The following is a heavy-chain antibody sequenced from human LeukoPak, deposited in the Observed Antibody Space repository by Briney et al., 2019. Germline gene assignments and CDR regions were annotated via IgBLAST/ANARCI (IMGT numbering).Heavy chain of an antibody. CDR1: GFTFSSHT. V-gene: IGHV3-30*04. Sequence: GRSLRLSCAVSGFTFSSHTVHWVRQAPGKGLEWVALISNDGSRQFYSDSVKGRFTISRDNSRNTLDLLMNSLRAEDTAVYYCARDHYSFSPSPWDYNYGMDVWGQGTAVTVSS. J-gene: IGHJ6*02. CDR3: ARDHYSFSPSPWDYNYGMDV. D-gene: IGHD6-13*01. CDR2: ISNDGSRQ.